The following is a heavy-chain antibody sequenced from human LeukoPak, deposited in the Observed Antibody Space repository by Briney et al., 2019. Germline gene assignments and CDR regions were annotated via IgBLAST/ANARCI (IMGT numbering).Heavy chain of an antibody. D-gene: IGHD5-12*01. CDR3: AKDWVATIELDAFDI. CDR1: GFTFSSYG. Sequence: PGGSLRLSCAASGFTFSSYGTHWVRQAPGKGLEWVAFIRYDGSNKYYADSVKGRFTISRDNSKNTLYLQMNSLRAEDTAVYYCAKDWVATIELDAFDIWGQGTMVTVSS. V-gene: IGHV3-30*02. CDR2: IRYDGSNK. J-gene: IGHJ3*02.